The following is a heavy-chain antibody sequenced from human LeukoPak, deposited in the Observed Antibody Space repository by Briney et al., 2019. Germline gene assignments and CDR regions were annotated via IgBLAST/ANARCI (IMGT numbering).Heavy chain of an antibody. J-gene: IGHJ4*02. D-gene: IGHD2-2*01. Sequence: GGSLRLSCAASGFTFSSYEMNWVRQAPGKGLEWVSYISSSGSTIYYADSVKGRFTISRDNAKNSLYLQMNSLRAEDTAVYYCASSIVVVPAAMGSFDCWGQGTLVTVSS. V-gene: IGHV3-48*03. CDR1: GFTFSSYE. CDR3: ASSIVVVPAAMGSFDC. CDR2: ISSSGSTI.